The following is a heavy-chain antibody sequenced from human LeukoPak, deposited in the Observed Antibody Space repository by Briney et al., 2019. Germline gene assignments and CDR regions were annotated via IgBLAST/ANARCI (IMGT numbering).Heavy chain of an antibody. Sequence: PSETLSLTCTVSGGSISSSSYYWGWIRQPPGKGLEWIGSIYYSGSTYYNPSLKSRVTISVDTSKNQFSLKLSSVTAADTAVYYCAAIGGGDYFTGYYFDYWGQGTLVTVSS. J-gene: IGHJ4*02. CDR3: AAIGGGDYFTGYYFDY. V-gene: IGHV4-39*07. CDR2: IYYSGST. D-gene: IGHD4-17*01. CDR1: GGSISSSSYY.